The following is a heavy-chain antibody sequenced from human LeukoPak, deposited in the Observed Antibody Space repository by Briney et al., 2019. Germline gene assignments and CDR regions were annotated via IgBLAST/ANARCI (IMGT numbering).Heavy chain of an antibody. CDR2: IYYSGST. Sequence: PSETLSLTCTVSGGSISSYYWSWIRQPPGKGLEWIGYIYYSGSTNYNPSLKSRVTISVDTSKNQFSLKLSSVTAADTAVYYCTKRGSGGSSGRDDYWGQGILVTVSS. J-gene: IGHJ4*02. CDR3: TKRGSGGSSGRDDY. D-gene: IGHD1-26*01. V-gene: IGHV4-59*08. CDR1: GGSISSYY.